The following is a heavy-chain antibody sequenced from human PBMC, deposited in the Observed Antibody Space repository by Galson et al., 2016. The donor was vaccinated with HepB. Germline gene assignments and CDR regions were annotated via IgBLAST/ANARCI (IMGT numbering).Heavy chain of an antibody. D-gene: IGHD3-10*01. V-gene: IGHV3-21*06. Sequence: SLRLSCAASGFSFSNSGMSWVRQAPGKGLEWVSSITSSNTYTYYADSVKGRFTISRDNAKNSLYLHMNSLGTEDTAMYYCAREIGYVRFGYHYGMDVWGQGTTVTVSS. CDR2: ITSSNTYT. J-gene: IGHJ6*02. CDR1: GFSFSNSG. CDR3: AREIGYVRFGYHYGMDV.